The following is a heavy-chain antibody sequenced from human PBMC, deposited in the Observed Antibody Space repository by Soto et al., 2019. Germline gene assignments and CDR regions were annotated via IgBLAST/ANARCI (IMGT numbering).Heavy chain of an antibody. J-gene: IGHJ4*02. CDR3: ARGHRSSGKIFDS. V-gene: IGHV3-15*01. D-gene: IGHD3-22*01. Sequence: EVQLVESGRGLVNPGGSVRLSCAASGFTFSNAWMSWVRQAPGKGLEWVGRIKSKSAGGTTEYDAPVKDRFTISRDDSNNTLYLQMNSLKSEATGVYCCARGHRSSGKIFDSWGQGTRVAVSS. CDR1: GFTFSNAW. CDR2: IKSKSAGGTT.